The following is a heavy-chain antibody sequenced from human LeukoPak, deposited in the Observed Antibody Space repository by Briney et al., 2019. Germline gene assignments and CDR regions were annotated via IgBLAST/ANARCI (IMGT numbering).Heavy chain of an antibody. Sequence: SETLSLTCAVYGGSFSGYYWSWIRQPPGKGLEWIGEINHSGSTNYNPSLKSRVTISVDTSKNQFSLKLSSVTAADTAVYYCARGRGRHIVVVTAIRFDYWGQGTLVTVSS. CDR3: ARGRGRHIVVVTAIRFDY. D-gene: IGHD2-21*02. CDR1: GGSFSGYY. V-gene: IGHV4-34*01. J-gene: IGHJ4*02. CDR2: INHSGST.